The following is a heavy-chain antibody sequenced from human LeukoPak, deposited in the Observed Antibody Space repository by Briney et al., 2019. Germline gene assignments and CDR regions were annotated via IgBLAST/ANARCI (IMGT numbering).Heavy chain of an antibody. Sequence: GGSLRLSCVASGFTFSSYEMNWVRQAPGKGLEWVSYISSSGSTIYYPDSVKGRFTISRDNSKNTLYLQMNSLRAEDTAVYYCAKGGITMIVVVITQTTYYFDYWGQGTLVTVSS. CDR3: AKGGITMIVVVITQTTYYFDY. CDR1: GFTFSSYE. CDR2: ISSSGSTI. V-gene: IGHV3-48*03. D-gene: IGHD3-22*01. J-gene: IGHJ4*02.